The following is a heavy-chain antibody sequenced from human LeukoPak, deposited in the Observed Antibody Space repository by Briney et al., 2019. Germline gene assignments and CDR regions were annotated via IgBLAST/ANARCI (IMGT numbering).Heavy chain of an antibody. CDR1: GGSFSAYY. CDR2: INHSGRP. V-gene: IGHV4-34*01. J-gene: IGHJ5*02. CDR3: ASLRYDSSAYDHPLPHH. Sequence: NPSETLSLTCAVYGGSFSAYYWSWIRQPPGKGLEWIGEINHSGRPNYSPSPKSRVTISIDMSKNEFSLRLSSVTAADTAIYYCASLRYDSSAYDHPLPHHWGQGTLVTVSS. D-gene: IGHD3-22*01.